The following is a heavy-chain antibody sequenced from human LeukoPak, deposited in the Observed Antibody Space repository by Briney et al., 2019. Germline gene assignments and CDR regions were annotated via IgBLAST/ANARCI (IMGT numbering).Heavy chain of an antibody. CDR1: GGSISSYY. D-gene: IGHD6-19*01. J-gene: IGHJ5*01. V-gene: IGHV4-59*01. CDR2: IYYSGST. Sequence: SETLSLTCTVSGGSISSYYWSWIRQPPGKGLEWIGYIYYSGSTNYNPSLKSRVTISVDTSKNQFSLKLSSVTAADTAVYYCARESAVAGTFDFWGQGTLVTVSS. CDR3: ARESAVAGTFDF.